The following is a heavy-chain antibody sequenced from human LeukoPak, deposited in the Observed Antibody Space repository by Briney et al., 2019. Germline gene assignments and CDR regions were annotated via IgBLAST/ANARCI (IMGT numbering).Heavy chain of an antibody. CDR3: ARDQRLYSGYDFWFDP. CDR2: IHYSGTT. Sequence: SETLSLTCTVSGGSISSSSYYWGWIRQPPGKGLEWIASIHYSGTTYYKPSLKSRVTISVDTSKNQFSLRLSSVTAADTAVYYCARDQRLYSGYDFWFDPWGQGTLVKVSS. CDR1: GGSISSSSYY. J-gene: IGHJ5*02. V-gene: IGHV4-39*07. D-gene: IGHD5-12*01.